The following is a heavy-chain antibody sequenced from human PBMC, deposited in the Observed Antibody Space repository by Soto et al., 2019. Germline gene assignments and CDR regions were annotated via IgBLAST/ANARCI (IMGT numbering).Heavy chain of an antibody. Sequence: QLQLQESGPGLVKPSETLSLTCTVSGGSISSSSYYCGWIRQPPGKGLEWLGSIYYDGNIYYNPSLKSRVTISVDTSKNQFSLTLSSVTAADTAVYYCARQTRNCGCGSCYNWFDPWGQGTLVTVSS. CDR2: IYYDGNI. CDR1: GGSISSSSYY. J-gene: IGHJ5*02. V-gene: IGHV4-39*01. D-gene: IGHD2-15*01. CDR3: ARQTRNCGCGSCYNWFDP.